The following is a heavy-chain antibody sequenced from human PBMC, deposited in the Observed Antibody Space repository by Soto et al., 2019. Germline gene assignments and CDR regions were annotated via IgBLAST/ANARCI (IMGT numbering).Heavy chain of an antibody. J-gene: IGHJ6*03. CDR3: ASTIVVPYYYMDV. CDR1: GFTFSSYG. D-gene: IGHD2-2*01. Sequence: QVQLVESGGGVVQPGRSLRLSCAASGFTFSSYGMHWVRQAPGKGLEWVAVIWYDGSNKYYADSVKGRFTISRDNSKNTLYLQMNSLRAEDTAVYYCASTIVVPYYYMDVWGKGTTVTVSS. CDR2: IWYDGSNK. V-gene: IGHV3-33*01.